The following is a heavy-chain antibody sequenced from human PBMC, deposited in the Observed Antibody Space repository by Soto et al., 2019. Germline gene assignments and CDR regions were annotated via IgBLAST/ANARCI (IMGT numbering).Heavy chain of an antibody. CDR1: GFTFSSYS. CDR3: TRDRGGSSASCGMDV. V-gene: IGHV3-48*02. D-gene: IGHD2-2*01. Sequence: EVQLVESGGDLVQPGGSLRISCAASGFTFSSYSMNWVRQTPGKGLEWISYISGSSLTIYYADSVKDRFFISRDNAQNSLYLQVDSLRDNDTAVYYCTRDRGGSSASCGMDVWGQGTTVTVSS. J-gene: IGHJ6*02. CDR2: ISGSSLTI.